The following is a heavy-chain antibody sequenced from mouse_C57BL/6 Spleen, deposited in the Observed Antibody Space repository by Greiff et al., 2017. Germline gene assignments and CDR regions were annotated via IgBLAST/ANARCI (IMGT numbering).Heavy chain of an antibody. V-gene: IGHV1-64*01. CDR1: GYTFTSYW. D-gene: IGHD1-2*01. Sequence: VQLQQSGAELVKPGASVKLSCKASGYTFTSYWMHWVKQRPGQGLEWIGMIHPNSGSTNYNEKFKSKATLTVDKSSSTAYMQLSSLTSEDSAVYYCARWNYYYGYYYDYWGQGTTLTV. J-gene: IGHJ2*01. CDR2: IHPNSGST. CDR3: ARWNYYYGYYYDY.